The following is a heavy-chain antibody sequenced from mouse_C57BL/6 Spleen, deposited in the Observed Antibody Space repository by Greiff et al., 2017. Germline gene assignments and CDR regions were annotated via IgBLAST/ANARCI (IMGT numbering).Heavy chain of an antibody. CDR3: ASPYYYGSSYGFAY. V-gene: IGHV5-6*01. CDR1: GFTFSSYG. D-gene: IGHD1-1*01. Sequence: EVKLVESGGDLVKPGGSLKLSCAASGFTFSSYGMSWVRQTPDKRLAWVATISSGGSYTYYPDSVKGRFTISRDNAKNTLYLQMSSLKSEDTAMYYCASPYYYGSSYGFAYWGQGTLVTVSA. J-gene: IGHJ3*01. CDR2: ISSGGSYT.